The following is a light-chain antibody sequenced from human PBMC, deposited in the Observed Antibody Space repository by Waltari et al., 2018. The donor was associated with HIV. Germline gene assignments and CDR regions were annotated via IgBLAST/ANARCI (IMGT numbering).Light chain of an antibody. Sequence: DIQMTQSPSTLSASIGARVTITCRASESISTWLAWYQQRPGKAPKLLIYKASSLESGVPSRFSGSGSETEFSLSISSLQPDDFATYYCQQYNSFPGTFGQGTKVEIK. CDR1: ESISTW. V-gene: IGKV1-5*03. J-gene: IGKJ1*01. CDR2: KAS. CDR3: QQYNSFPGT.